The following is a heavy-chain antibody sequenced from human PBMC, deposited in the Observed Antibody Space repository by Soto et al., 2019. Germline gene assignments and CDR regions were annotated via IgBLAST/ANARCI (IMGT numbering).Heavy chain of an antibody. J-gene: IGHJ4*02. CDR1: GYTFTSYA. D-gene: IGHD5-12*01. CDR3: ARVGYSCYDFVIQYYFEY. CDR2: INAGNGNT. Sequence: ASVKVSCKASGYTFTSYAMHWVRQAPGQRLEWMGWINAGNGNTKYSQKFQGRVTITRDTSASTAYMELSSLRSEDTAVYYCARVGYSCYDFVIQYYFEYWGQGTLVTVSS. V-gene: IGHV1-3*01.